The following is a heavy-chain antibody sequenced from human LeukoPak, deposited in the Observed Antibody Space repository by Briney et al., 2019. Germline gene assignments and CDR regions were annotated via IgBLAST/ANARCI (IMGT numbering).Heavy chain of an antibody. J-gene: IGHJ4*02. CDR1: GFTFSAYG. CDR2: ISYDGSNK. D-gene: IGHD6-19*01. Sequence: GGSLRLSCAASGFTFSAYGMHWVRQAPGKGLEWVAIISYDGSNKYYPDSVKGRFTISRDDSKNTLYLQMNSLRTEDTAVYYCAKELTRPNRPVAGLNYWGQGTLVTVPS. V-gene: IGHV3-30*18. CDR3: AKELTRPNRPVAGLNY.